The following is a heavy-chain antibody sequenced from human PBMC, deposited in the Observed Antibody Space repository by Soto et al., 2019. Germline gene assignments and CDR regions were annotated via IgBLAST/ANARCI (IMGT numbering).Heavy chain of an antibody. CDR2: ISGSGGST. CDR3: AKDRPQYYYDSSGSDY. J-gene: IGHJ4*02. Sequence: GGSLRLSCAASGFTFSSYAMSWVRQAPGKGLEWVSAISGSGGSTYYADSVKGRFTISTDNTTNTPYLQMNSLRAEDTAVYYCAKDRPQYYYDSSGSDYWGQGTLVTVSS. D-gene: IGHD3-22*01. CDR1: GFTFSSYA. V-gene: IGHV3-23*01.